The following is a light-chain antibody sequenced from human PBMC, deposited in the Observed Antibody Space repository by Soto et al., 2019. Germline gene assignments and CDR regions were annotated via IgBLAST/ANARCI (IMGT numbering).Light chain of an antibody. Sequence: QPVLTQSSSASASLGSSVKLTCTLSSGHSSYIIAWHQQQPGKAPRYLMKVEGSGSFNKGSGVPDRFSGHRSGADRYLTISIVQFEDEADYYCETWDSNTWVFGGGTKLTVL. V-gene: IGLV4-60*02. CDR2: VEGSGSF. J-gene: IGLJ3*02. CDR3: ETWDSNTWV. CDR1: SGHSSYI.